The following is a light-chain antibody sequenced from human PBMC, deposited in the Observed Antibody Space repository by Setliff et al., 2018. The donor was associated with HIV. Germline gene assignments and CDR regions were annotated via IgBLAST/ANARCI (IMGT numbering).Light chain of an antibody. CDR3: QVWDTGSDPPCV. J-gene: IGLJ1*01. V-gene: IGLV3-21*04. Sequence: SYELTQPPSVSVAPGKTARITCGGDNIGSKSVHWYQQKPGQAPVVVIYYDNDRPSGIPGRFSGSISGNTATLTISRVEAGDEADYFCQVWDTGSDPPCVFAAGTKVTVL. CDR1: NIGSKS. CDR2: YDN.